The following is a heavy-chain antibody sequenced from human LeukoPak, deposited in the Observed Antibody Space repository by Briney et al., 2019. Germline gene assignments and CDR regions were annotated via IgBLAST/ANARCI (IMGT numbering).Heavy chain of an antibody. Sequence: EASVKVSCKASGYTFTGYYMHWVRQAPGQGLEWMGWINPNSGGTNYAQKFQGRVTMTRDTSISTAYMELSRLRSDDTAVYYCAREGGIAARNRAQSRRFDYWGQGTLVTVSS. CDR3: AREGGIAARNRAQSRRFDY. CDR1: GYTFTGYY. CDR2: INPNSGGT. J-gene: IGHJ4*02. D-gene: IGHD6-6*01. V-gene: IGHV1-2*02.